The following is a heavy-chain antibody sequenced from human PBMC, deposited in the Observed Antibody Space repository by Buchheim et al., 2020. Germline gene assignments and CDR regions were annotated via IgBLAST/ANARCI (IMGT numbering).Heavy chain of an antibody. J-gene: IGHJ4*02. V-gene: IGHV1-46*01. CDR1: GYTFTDYY. Sequence: QVQLVQSGAEVKKPGASVKVSCKAYGYTFTDYYMHWVRQAPGQGLEWMGIINPSGGSTTYAQKFQGRVTMTRDTSTSTIYMELSSLTSEDTAVYYCARDPEGGYYSFFDYWGQGTL. CDR3: ARDPEGGYYSFFDY. D-gene: IGHD3-10*01. CDR2: INPSGGST.